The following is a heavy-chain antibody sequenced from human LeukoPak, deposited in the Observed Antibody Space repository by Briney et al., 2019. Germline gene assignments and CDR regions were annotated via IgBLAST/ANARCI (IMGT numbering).Heavy chain of an antibody. CDR1: GGSISSYY. CDR2: IYYSGST. Sequence: SETLSLTCTVSGGSISSYYWSWIRQPPGKGLEWIGYIYYSGSTNYNPSLKSRVTISVDTSKNQFSLKLSSVTAADTAVYYCARSPYSSSYDYWGQGTLITVSS. D-gene: IGHD6-13*01. J-gene: IGHJ4*02. CDR3: ARSPYSSSYDY. V-gene: IGHV4-59*08.